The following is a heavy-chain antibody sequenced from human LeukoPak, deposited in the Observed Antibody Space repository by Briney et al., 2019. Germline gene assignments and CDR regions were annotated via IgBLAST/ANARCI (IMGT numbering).Heavy chain of an antibody. D-gene: IGHD6-6*01. CDR2: INPNSGGT. CDR3: ARDGRYSSSSINHYYYMDV. Sequence: GASVKVSCKTSGYTFTGYYMHWVRQAPGQGLEWMGWINPNSGGTNYAQKFQGRVTMTRDTSISTAYMELSRLRPDDTAVYYCARDGRYSSSSINHYYYMDVWGKGTTVTVSS. CDR1: GYTFTGYY. J-gene: IGHJ6*03. V-gene: IGHV1-2*02.